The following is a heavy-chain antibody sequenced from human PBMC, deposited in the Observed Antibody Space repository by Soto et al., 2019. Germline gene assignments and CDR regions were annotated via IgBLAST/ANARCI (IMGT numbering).Heavy chain of an antibody. CDR1: RFNFRDFA. D-gene: IGHD3-9*01. J-gene: IGHJ5*01. Sequence: GGSLRLSCTASRFNFRDFAMNWVRQVPGMGLEWISFLSSPSNTIYYADSVRGRFTISRDNGKNELYLQMNNLKDEDSGVYYCARSRGFDRNWLDSWGQGTLVTVSS. V-gene: IGHV3-48*02. CDR3: ARSRGFDRNWLDS. CDR2: LSSPSNTI.